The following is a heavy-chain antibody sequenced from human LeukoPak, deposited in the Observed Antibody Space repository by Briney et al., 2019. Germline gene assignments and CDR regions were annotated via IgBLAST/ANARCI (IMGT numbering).Heavy chain of an antibody. CDR2: ISAYNGNT. CDR1: GYTFTSYG. V-gene: IGHV1-18*01. D-gene: IGHD2-2*01. Sequence: ASVKVSCKASGYTFTSYGISWVRQAPGQGLEWMGWISAYNGNTNYAQKLQGRVTMTTDTSTSTAYMELRSLRSDDTAVYYCARGLTLGYCSSTSCEGAFDYWGQGTLVTVSS. J-gene: IGHJ4*02. CDR3: ARGLTLGYCSSTSCEGAFDY.